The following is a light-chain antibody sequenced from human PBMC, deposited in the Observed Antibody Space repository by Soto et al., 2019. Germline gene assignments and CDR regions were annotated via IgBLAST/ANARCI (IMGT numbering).Light chain of an antibody. Sequence: DIQMTQSPYSLSASVGDRVTITCRASQSISSNLNWYQQKPGKAPKLLIYGASSLQSGVPSRFSGSGSGTDFTLIISRLQPEDFATFYCQHSYRTPRAFGQGTKLEIK. J-gene: IGKJ2*01. CDR1: QSISSN. V-gene: IGKV1-39*01. CDR3: QHSYRTPRA. CDR2: GAS.